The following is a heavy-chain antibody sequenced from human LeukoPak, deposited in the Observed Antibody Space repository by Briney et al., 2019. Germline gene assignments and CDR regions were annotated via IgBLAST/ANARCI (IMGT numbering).Heavy chain of an antibody. CDR1: GYTFTSYD. D-gene: IGHD2-15*01. V-gene: IGHV1-8*01. J-gene: IGHJ6*02. Sequence: ASVKVSCKASGYTFTSYDINWVRQATGQGLEWMGWMNPNSGNTGYAQKFQGRVTMTRNTSISTAYMELSSLRSEDTVIFQAENGIRDCSGGSCYSSAYYYGMDVWGQGTTVTASS. CDR2: MNPNSGNT. CDR3: ENGIRDCSGGSCYSSAYYYGMDV.